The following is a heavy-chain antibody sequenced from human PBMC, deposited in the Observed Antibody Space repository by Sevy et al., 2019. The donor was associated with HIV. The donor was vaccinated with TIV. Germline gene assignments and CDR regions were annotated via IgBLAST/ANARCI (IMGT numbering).Heavy chain of an antibody. CDR1: GFNFSGYE. Sequence: GGSLRLSCAASGFNFSGYEINWVRQAPGKGLEWVSYISSSGDVMYYEDSVKGRFTIFRVNAENSVYLQMNSLTAEDAGVYYCAAYFVYWGQGTLVTVSS. CDR3: AAYFVY. V-gene: IGHV3-48*03. J-gene: IGHJ4*02. CDR2: ISSSGDVM.